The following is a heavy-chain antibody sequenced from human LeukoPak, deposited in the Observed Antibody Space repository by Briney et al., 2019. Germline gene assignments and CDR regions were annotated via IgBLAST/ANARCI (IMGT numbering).Heavy chain of an antibody. V-gene: IGHV5-51*01. D-gene: IGHD3-9*01. CDR3: ARTPRYEPLTGYRDY. CDR2: IYPGDSET. J-gene: IGHJ4*01. CDR1: GYSFTSYW. Sequence: GESLKISCKGSGYSFTSYWIGWVRQMPGKGLEWMGIIYPGDSETKHSPSFQGQVIISADKSISTAYLQWSSLEASDTAMYYCARTPRYEPLTGYRDYWGHGTLVTVSS.